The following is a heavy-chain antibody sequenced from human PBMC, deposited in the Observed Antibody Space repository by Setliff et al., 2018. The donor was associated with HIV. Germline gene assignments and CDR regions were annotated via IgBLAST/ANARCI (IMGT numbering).Heavy chain of an antibody. CDR2: IYTSGST. D-gene: IGHD6-25*01. CDR1: GGSISSVNYY. CDR3: ARDVGSSAWPFDH. V-gene: IGHV4-61*02. Sequence: ASETLSLTCNVSGGSISSVNYYWNWVRQPAGKGLEWIGRIYTSGSTTYNPSLKSRVSVSIGPSKNQFSLNLSSVTAADTAVYYCARDVGSSAWPFDHWGQGTLVTVSS. J-gene: IGHJ4*02.